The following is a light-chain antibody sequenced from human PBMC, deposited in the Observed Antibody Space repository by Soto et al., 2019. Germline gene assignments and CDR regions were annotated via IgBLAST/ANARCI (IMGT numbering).Light chain of an antibody. CDR2: KVS. Sequence: DVVMTQSPLSLPVTLGQPASISCRSSQSLVFSDGNTYLNWFHQRPGQSPRRLIYKVSYRDSGVPDRFSASGSGTDFTLKISRVEAVDVGVYYCMQGTHWPRTFGQGTKVEIK. CDR1: QSLVFSDGNTY. J-gene: IGKJ1*01. V-gene: IGKV2-30*01. CDR3: MQGTHWPRT.